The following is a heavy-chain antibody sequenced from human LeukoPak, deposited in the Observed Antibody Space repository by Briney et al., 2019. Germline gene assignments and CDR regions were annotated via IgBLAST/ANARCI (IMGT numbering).Heavy chain of an antibody. D-gene: IGHD3-10*01. Sequence: TSETLSLTCTVSGGSISSYYWNWIRQPPGKGLEWIGYIHSSGSTNYNPSLKSRVTISLDTSKNQFSLKLSSVTAADTAVYYCARRGSSGSYLPRFDPWGQGTVVTVSS. CDR2: IHSSGST. CDR3: ARRGSSGSYLPRFDP. J-gene: IGHJ5*02. CDR1: GGSISSYY. V-gene: IGHV4-59*01.